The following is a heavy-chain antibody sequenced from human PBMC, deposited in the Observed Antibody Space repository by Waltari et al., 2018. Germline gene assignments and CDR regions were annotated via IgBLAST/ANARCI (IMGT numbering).Heavy chain of an antibody. J-gene: IGHJ4*02. CDR3: ARVTVAGTEGVDY. CDR2: IYTSGST. Sequence: QVQLQESGPGLVKPSQTLSLTCTVSGGSISSGSYYWSWIRQPAGKGLEWIGRIYTSGSTNYNPSLKSRVTISVDTSKNQFSLKLSSVTAADTAVYYCARVTVAGTEGVDYWGQGTLVTVSS. V-gene: IGHV4-61*02. D-gene: IGHD6-19*01. CDR1: GGSISSGSYY.